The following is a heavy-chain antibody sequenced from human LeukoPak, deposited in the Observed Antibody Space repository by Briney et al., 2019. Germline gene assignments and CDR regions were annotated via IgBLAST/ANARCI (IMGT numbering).Heavy chain of an antibody. Sequence: GGSLRLSCAASGSTFSTSGMSWVRQAPGKGLEWVSGISGSGDKTYYADSVKGRFTISRDNLKNTLYLQMNSLRGEDTTVYYCAKWAADVGGQGTLVTVSA. CDR1: GSTFSTSG. J-gene: IGHJ4*02. V-gene: IGHV3-23*01. CDR3: AKWAADV. CDR2: ISGSGDKT.